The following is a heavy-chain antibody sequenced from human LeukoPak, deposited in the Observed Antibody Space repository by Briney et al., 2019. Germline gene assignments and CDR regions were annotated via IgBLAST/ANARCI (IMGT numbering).Heavy chain of an antibody. J-gene: IGHJ4*02. CDR2: IYYSGST. V-gene: IGHV4-59*08. D-gene: IGHD5-18*01. CDR3: ARLKFRASCRGYSYGLPDY. Sequence: SETLSLTCTVSGGSISSYYWSWIRQPPGKGLEWIGYIYYSGSTNYNPSLKSRVTISVDTSKNQFSLKLSSVTAADTAVYYCARLKFRASCRGYSYGLPDYWGQGTLVTVSS. CDR1: GGSISSYY.